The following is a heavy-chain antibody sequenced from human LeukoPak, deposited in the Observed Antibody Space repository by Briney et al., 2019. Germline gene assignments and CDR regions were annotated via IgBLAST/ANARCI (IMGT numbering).Heavy chain of an antibody. J-gene: IGHJ6*02. CDR2: MNPRSGDT. D-gene: IGHD3-10*02. CDR1: GYTFTDYD. CDR3: ASLMFYQGMDV. Sequence: ASVKVPCKASGYTFTDYDINWVRQAPGGGLEWMGWMNPRSGDTAYIPKFQGRVTMTRTTSINTAYMELNSLRSDDTAVYYCASLMFYQGMDVWGQGTTVTVSS. V-gene: IGHV1-8*01.